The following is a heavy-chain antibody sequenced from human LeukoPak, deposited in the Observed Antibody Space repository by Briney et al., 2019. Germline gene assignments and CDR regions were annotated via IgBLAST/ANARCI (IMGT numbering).Heavy chain of an antibody. CDR2: IDTTSEYI. D-gene: IGHD6-19*01. CDR3: ARADRDSDWYIDDC. Sequence: GGPLRLSCAASGFIFSSYNMNWVRQSPGKGLEWVASIDTTSEYIFYTDSLKGRFTISRDNAKNSLYLQMNNLRAEDTAVYYCARADRDSDWYIDDCWGQGTLVTVSS. J-gene: IGHJ4*02. CDR1: GFIFSSYN. V-gene: IGHV3-21*01.